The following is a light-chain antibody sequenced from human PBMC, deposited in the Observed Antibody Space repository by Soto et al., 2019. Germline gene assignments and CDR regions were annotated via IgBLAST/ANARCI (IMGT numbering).Light chain of an antibody. CDR1: SSNIGNNY. Sequence: QSVLTQSPSVSAAPGQKVTISCSGSSSNIGNNYVSWYQQLPGTAPKLLIYDNNKRPSGIPDRFSGSKSGTSGTLDITGRQTGDEADYYCATWDGSLPAEVFGGGTKLTVL. CDR2: DNN. CDR3: ATWDGSLPAEV. V-gene: IGLV1-51*01. J-gene: IGLJ2*01.